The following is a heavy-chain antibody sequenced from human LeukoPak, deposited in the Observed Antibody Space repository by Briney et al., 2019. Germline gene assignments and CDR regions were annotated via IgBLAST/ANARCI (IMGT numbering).Heavy chain of an antibody. D-gene: IGHD6-13*01. Sequence: GESLKISCKGSGYSLTSYWIGWVRQMPGKGLEWMGIIYPGDSDTRYSPSFQGQVTISADKSTSTAYLQWSSLKASDTAMYYCARSDSSSYSTYFDYWGQGTLVTVSS. CDR2: IYPGDSDT. J-gene: IGHJ4*02. CDR1: GYSLTSYW. CDR3: ARSDSSSYSTYFDY. V-gene: IGHV5-51*01.